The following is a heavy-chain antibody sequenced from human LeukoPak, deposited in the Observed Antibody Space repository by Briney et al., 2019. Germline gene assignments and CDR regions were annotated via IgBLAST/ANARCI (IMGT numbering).Heavy chain of an antibody. J-gene: IGHJ3*02. CDR2: INPNSGGT. CDR1: GYTFTGYY. Sequence: ASVKVSCKASGYTFTGYYMHWVRQAPGQGLEWMGWINPNSGGTNYAQKFQGRVTMTRDTSISTAYMELSRLRSDDTAVYYCARDDTSSGWYFAFDIWGQGTMVTVSS. D-gene: IGHD6-19*01. V-gene: IGHV1-2*02. CDR3: ARDDTSSGWYFAFDI.